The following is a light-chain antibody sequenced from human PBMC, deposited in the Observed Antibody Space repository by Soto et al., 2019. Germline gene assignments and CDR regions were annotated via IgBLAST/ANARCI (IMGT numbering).Light chain of an antibody. CDR2: DAS. J-gene: IGKJ5*01. Sequence: DIQMTQSPSTLSASVEDRVTITCRASQSIVRWLAWYQQKPGKAPNLLIYDASTLKSGVPSRFSGSGSGTDFIFTISSLQPEDFATYYCQQYDTFPVTFGQGTRLEIK. V-gene: IGKV1-5*01. CDR3: QQYDTFPVT. CDR1: QSIVRW.